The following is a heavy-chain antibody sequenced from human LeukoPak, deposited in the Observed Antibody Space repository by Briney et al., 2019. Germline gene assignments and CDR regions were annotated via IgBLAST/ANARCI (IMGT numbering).Heavy chain of an antibody. Sequence: VQPGGSLRLSCAASGFTFDDYAMHWVRQAPGKGLEWVSLISGDGGSTYYADSVKGRFTISRDNAKNSLYLQMNSLRAEDTAVYYCARDMRWLISLYYYGLDVWGQGTTVTVSS. CDR3: ARDMRWLISLYYYGLDV. J-gene: IGHJ6*02. CDR1: GFTFDDYA. D-gene: IGHD6-19*01. CDR2: ISGDGGST. V-gene: IGHV3-43*02.